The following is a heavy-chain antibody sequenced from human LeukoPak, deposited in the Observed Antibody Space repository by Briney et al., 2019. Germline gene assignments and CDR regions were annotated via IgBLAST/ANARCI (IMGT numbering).Heavy chain of an antibody. Sequence: ASVKVSCKASGYTFTSYDINWVRQATGQGLEWMGIINPSGGSTSYAQKFQGRVTMTRDTSTSTVYMELSSLRSEDTAVYYCARDRGGKYGMDVWGQGTTVTVSS. CDR1: GYTFTSYD. CDR2: INPSGGST. V-gene: IGHV1-46*01. J-gene: IGHJ6*02. D-gene: IGHD3-10*01. CDR3: ARDRGGKYGMDV.